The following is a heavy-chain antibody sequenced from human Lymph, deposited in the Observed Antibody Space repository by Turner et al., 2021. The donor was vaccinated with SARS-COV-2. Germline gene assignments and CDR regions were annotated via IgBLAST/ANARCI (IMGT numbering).Heavy chain of an antibody. V-gene: IGHV3-7*01. CDR3: ARVEMATISFDY. CDR1: GFTFSLYW. CDR2: IKQDGSEK. Sequence: EVQLVESGGGLVQPGGSLRLSCAASGFTFSLYWMSWVRQAPGKGLEWVANIKQDGSEKYYADSVKGRFTISRDNAKNSLYLQMNSLRAEDTAVYYCARVEMATISFDYWGQGTLVPVSS. J-gene: IGHJ4*02.